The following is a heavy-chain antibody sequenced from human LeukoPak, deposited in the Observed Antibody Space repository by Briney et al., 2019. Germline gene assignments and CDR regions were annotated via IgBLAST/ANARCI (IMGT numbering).Heavy chain of an antibody. CDR3: ARFPGYCSSTSCYSSFYYGMDV. Sequence: SSETLSLTCTVSGGSISSGDYYWSWIRQPPGKGLEWIGYIYYSGSTNYNPSLKSRVTISVDTSKNQFSLKLSSVTAADTAVYYCARFPGYCSSTSCYSSFYYGMDVWGQGTTVTVSS. CDR1: GGSISSGDYY. J-gene: IGHJ6*02. D-gene: IGHD2-2*01. CDR2: IYYSGST. V-gene: IGHV4-61*08.